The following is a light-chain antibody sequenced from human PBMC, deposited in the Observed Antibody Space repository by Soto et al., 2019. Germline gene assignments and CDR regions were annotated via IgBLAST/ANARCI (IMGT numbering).Light chain of an antibody. V-gene: IGLV2-14*01. CDR3: SSYTSSSTLVV. J-gene: IGLJ2*01. CDR1: SSDVGGYNY. Sequence: QSALTQPASVSGSPGQSITISCTGTSSDVGGYNYVSWYQKHPGKAPRLMIYDVSNRPSGVSNRFSGSKSGNTASLTISGLQAEGEADYYCSSYTSSSTLVVFGGGTQLTVL. CDR2: DVS.